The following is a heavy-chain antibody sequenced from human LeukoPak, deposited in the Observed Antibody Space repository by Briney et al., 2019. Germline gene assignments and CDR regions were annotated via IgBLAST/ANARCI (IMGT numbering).Heavy chain of an antibody. V-gene: IGHV4-59*01. CDR1: GGSISSYF. CDR3: ARVFDDYYDSSADPPLWFDP. CDR2: VYYSGSP. Sequence: SSETLSLTCTVSGGSISSYFWSWIRQPPGMGLEWIGYVYYSGSPNYNPSLKSRVTISVDTSKNQFSLRLRSVTAADTAVYHCARVFDDYYDSSADPPLWFDPWGQGTLVTVSS. J-gene: IGHJ5*02. D-gene: IGHD3-22*01.